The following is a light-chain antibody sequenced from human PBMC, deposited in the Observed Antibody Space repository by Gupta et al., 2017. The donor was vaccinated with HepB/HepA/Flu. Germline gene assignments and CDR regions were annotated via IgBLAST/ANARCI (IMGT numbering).Light chain of an antibody. CDR1: SSNAGSNP. CDR2: GIH. CDR3: AEWGDRLKGPV. V-gene: IGLV1-44*01. J-gene: IGLJ2*01. Sequence: QSVLTHPPSVSGTPGQTVTISCSRGSSNAGSNPVNWSQHLPGAAPHLLIYGIHRRPSGVDDRFASYTAGASALPVIRVLASEDEAYYFEAEWGDRLKGPVFGGGTKLTVL.